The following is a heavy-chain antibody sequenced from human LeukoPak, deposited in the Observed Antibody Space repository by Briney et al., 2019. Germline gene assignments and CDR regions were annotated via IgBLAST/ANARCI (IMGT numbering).Heavy chain of an antibody. CDR3: AKDSITIFGVVRRFDY. CDR2: IRYDGSNK. D-gene: IGHD3-3*01. Sequence: GGSLRLSCAASGFTVSSYGMHWVRQAPGKGLEWVAFIRYDGSNKYYADSVKGRFTTSRDNSTNPLYLQMNSLRAEDTAVYYCAKDSITIFGVVRRFDYWGQGTLVTVSS. CDR1: GFTVSSYG. J-gene: IGHJ4*02. V-gene: IGHV3-30*02.